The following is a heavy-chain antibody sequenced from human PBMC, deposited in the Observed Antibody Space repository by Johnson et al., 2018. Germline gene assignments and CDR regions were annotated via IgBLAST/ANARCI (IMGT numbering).Heavy chain of an antibody. J-gene: IGHJ1*01. CDR2: ISGSGNTL. D-gene: IGHD5-18*01. V-gene: IGHV3-11*04. Sequence: QVQLVQSGGGLVKPGGSLRLSCAASGFTFSDYYMSWIRQAPGRGLQWVSYISGSGNTLYYADSVKGRFTISRANAKNSMFLQMNSLRAEETAVYYCARGERADSYGPTRGYFHDWGKGTLVSVSS. CDR3: ARGERADSYGPTRGYFHD. CDR1: GFTFSDYY.